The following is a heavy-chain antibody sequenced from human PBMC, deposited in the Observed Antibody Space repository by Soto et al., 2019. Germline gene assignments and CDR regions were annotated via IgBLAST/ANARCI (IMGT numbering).Heavy chain of an antibody. CDR2: INHSGST. J-gene: IGHJ6*02. CDR1: GGSFSGYY. Sequence: PSETLSLTCAVYGGSFSGYYWSWIRQPPGKGLEWIGEINHSGSTNYNPSLKSRVTISVDTSENQFSLKLSSVTAADTAVYYCARVLYPPFRSNYYDSSGPGVYSYYGMDVWGQGTTVT. CDR3: ARVLYPPFRSNYYDSSGPGVYSYYGMDV. V-gene: IGHV4-34*01. D-gene: IGHD3-22*01.